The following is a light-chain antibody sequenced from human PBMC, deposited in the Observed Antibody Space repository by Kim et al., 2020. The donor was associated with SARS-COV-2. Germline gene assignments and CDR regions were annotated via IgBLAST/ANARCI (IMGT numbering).Light chain of an antibody. V-gene: IGKV1-27*01. CDR2: AAS. Sequence: SVGGTVTITCRASQGISNYLAWYQHKPGKVPKLLVCAASTLQSGVPSRCSGSGSGTDFTLTISSLQPEDVATYYCQKYNSAPPLTFGGGTKVDIK. CDR1: QGISNY. CDR3: QKYNSAPPLT. J-gene: IGKJ4*01.